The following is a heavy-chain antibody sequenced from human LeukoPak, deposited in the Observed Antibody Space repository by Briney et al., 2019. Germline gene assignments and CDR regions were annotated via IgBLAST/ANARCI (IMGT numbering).Heavy chain of an antibody. Sequence: PGGSLRLSCAASGFTFSSYDMHWVGQATGKGLEWVSAIGTAGDTYYPGSVKGRFTISRENAKNSLYLQMNSLRAGDTAVYYCARVQRSGGAFDIWGQGTMVTVSS. CDR1: GFTFSSYD. D-gene: IGHD5-24*01. J-gene: IGHJ3*02. CDR3: ARVQRSGGAFDI. CDR2: IGTAGDT. V-gene: IGHV3-13*01.